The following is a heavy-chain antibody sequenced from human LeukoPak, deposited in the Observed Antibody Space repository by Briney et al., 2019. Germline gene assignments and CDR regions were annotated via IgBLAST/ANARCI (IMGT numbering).Heavy chain of an antibody. V-gene: IGHV3-49*04. CDR1: GLTFHDYA. J-gene: IGHJ3*02. CDR3: TRDWGDAFDI. D-gene: IGHD3-16*01. Sequence: GESLRLSCAISGLTFHDYAMTWVRQAPGKGLEWVSLIRSKPYGGTTEYAASVKGRFIISRDDSNRIAYLQMNSLKTEDTAVYYCTRDWGDAFDIWGQGTMVTVSS. CDR2: IRSKPYGGTT.